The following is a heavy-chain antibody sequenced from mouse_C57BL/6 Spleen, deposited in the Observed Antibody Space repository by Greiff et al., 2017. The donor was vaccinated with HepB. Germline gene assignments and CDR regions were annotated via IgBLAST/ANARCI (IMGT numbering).Heavy chain of an antibody. CDR3: ARSHYYYGSSYPLDY. J-gene: IGHJ2*01. D-gene: IGHD1-1*01. V-gene: IGHV1-52*01. Sequence: QVQLKQPGAELVRPGSSVKLSCKASGYTFTSYWMHWVKPRPIQGLEWIGNIDPSDSETHYNQKFKYKATLTVDKSSSTAYMQLSSLTSEDSAVYYCARSHYYYGSSYPLDYWGQGTTLTVSS. CDR2: IDPSDSET. CDR1: GYTFTSYW.